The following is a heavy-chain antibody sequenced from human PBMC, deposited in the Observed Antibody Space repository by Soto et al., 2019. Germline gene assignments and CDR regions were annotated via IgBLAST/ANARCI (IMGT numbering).Heavy chain of an antibody. V-gene: IGHV3-49*03. CDR2: IRSKAYGGTT. CDR3: TRARGYSYGYVDY. D-gene: IGHD5-18*01. CDR1: GFTFGDYA. Sequence: PGGSLRLSCTASGFTFGDYAMSWFRQAPGKGLEWVGFIRSKAYGGTTEYAASVKGRFTISRDDSKNIVYLQMNSLETEDTGVYYCTRARGYSYGYVDYWGQGTLVTVSS. J-gene: IGHJ4*02.